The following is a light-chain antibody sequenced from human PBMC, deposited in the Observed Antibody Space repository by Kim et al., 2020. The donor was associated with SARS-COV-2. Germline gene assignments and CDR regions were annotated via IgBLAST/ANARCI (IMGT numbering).Light chain of an antibody. J-gene: IGKJ1*01. Sequence: PGERATLSCRASHSISRSCLAWYQQKPGQAPRLLIYDASSRATGIPDRLSGSGSGTDFTLTIGSLEPEDFGLYYCQQYGSSPGTFGQGTKVDIK. V-gene: IGKV3-20*01. CDR1: HSISRSC. CDR2: DAS. CDR3: QQYGSSPGT.